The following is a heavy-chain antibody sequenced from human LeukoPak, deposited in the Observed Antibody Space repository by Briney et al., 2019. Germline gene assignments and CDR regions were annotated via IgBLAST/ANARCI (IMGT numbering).Heavy chain of an antibody. CDR3: AKDRYSGYLYYFDY. D-gene: IGHD5-12*01. CDR1: GFTFSSYG. CDR2: IRYDGSNK. V-gene: IGHV3-30*02. J-gene: IGHJ4*02. Sequence: GGSLRLSCAASGFTFSSYGMHWVRQAPGKGLEWVAFIRYDGSNKYYADSVKGRFTISRDNSKNTLYLQMNSLRAEDTAVYYCAKDRYSGYLYYFDYWGQGTLVTVSS.